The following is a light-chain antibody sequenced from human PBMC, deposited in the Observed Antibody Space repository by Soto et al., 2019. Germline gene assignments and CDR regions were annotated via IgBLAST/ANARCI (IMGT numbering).Light chain of an antibody. CDR3: QQYNNWPRT. CDR2: GAS. J-gene: IGKJ1*01. V-gene: IGKV3-15*01. CDR1: QTVSSN. Sequence: EIVLTQSPGTLSLSPGERATLSFSASQTVSSNYLAWYQQKPGQAPRFLIYGASSRATGIPARFSGSGSGTEFTLTISSLQSEDFAVYYCQQYNNWPRTFGQGTKVDIK.